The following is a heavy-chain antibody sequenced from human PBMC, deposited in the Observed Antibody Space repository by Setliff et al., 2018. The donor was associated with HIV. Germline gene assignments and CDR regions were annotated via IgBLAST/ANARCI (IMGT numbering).Heavy chain of an antibody. CDR1: GDSISSSSYY. V-gene: IGHV4-39*01. Sequence: KPSETLSLTCTVSGDSISSSSYYWGWVRQPPGKGLEWIGTMFYTGSAYYNPSLWSRVTISVDTSKNQFYLKMDSVTAADTAVYYCARHDGGGWYVRVLATSFDYWGQGTLVTVSS. CDR2: MFYTGSA. J-gene: IGHJ4*02. CDR3: ARHDGGGWYVRVLATSFDY. D-gene: IGHD6-19*01.